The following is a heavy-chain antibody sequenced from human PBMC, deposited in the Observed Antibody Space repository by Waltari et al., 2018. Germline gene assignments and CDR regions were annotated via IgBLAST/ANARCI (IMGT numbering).Heavy chain of an antibody. J-gene: IGHJ4*02. V-gene: IGHV1-2*02. CDR1: GYTLHGYY. CDR2: FSPNNGDN. Sequence: QVQLAQSGAAEKTPGASVTVSCKAPGYTLHGYYTPWLPPAPGQGLEWMGWFSPNNGDNKYAQKFQGRVTMTRDTSINTAYMELSSLTSDDTAVYYCARDGPGAGNDDFDYWGQGTLVSVSS. D-gene: IGHD3-10*01. CDR3: ARDGPGAGNDDFDY.